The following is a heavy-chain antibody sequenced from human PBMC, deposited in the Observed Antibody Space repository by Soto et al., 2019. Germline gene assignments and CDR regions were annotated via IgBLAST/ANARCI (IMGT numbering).Heavy chain of an antibody. CDR3: AKEPTYYDFWSGFDY. D-gene: IGHD3-3*01. J-gene: IGHJ4*02. Sequence: VQLVESGGGVVQPGRSLRLSCAASGFAFSSYGMHWVRQAPGKGLEWVAVISYDGSNKYYADSVKGRFTISRDNSKNTLYLQMNSLRAEDTAVYYCAKEPTYYDFWSGFDYWGQGTLVTVSS. CDR1: GFAFSSYG. CDR2: ISYDGSNK. V-gene: IGHV3-30*18.